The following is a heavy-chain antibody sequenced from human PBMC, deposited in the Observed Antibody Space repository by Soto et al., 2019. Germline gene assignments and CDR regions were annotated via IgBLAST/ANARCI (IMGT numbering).Heavy chain of an antibody. V-gene: IGHV3-48*03. J-gene: IGHJ6*02. Sequence: GGSLRLSCAASGFTFSSYEMNWVRQAPGKGLEWVSYISSSGSTIYYADSVKGRFTISRDNAKNSLYLQMNSLRAEDTAVYYSARRYTVNTDYYYYGMDVWGQGTTVTVSS. CDR2: ISSSGSTI. CDR3: ARRYTVNTDYYYYGMDV. CDR1: GFTFSSYE. D-gene: IGHD4-17*01.